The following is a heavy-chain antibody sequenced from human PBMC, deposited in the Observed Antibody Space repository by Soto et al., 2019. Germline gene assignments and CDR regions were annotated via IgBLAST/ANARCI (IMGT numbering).Heavy chain of an antibody. Sequence: QVQLVQSGAEVKKPGSSVKVSCKASGGTFSSYAISWVRQAPGQGLEWMGGIIPIFGTANYAQKFQGRVTITADESTSTAYMERSSLRSEDTAVYYCAREGEPIPNPKDYYGSEPMSPGGDYWGQGTLVTVSS. CDR1: GGTFSSYA. CDR3: AREGEPIPNPKDYYGSEPMSPGGDY. V-gene: IGHV1-69*01. D-gene: IGHD3-10*01. J-gene: IGHJ4*02. CDR2: IIPIFGTA.